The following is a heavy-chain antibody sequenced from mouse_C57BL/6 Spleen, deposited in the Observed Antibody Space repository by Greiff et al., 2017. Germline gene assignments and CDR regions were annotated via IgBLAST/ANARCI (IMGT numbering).Heavy chain of an antibody. CDR1: GVDFSRYW. CDR2: IHPDSSTI. Sequence: GVDFSRYWMSWVRRAPGKGLEWIGEIHPDSSTINYAPSLKDKFIISRDNAKNTLYLQMSKVRSEDTALYYCARALLEAKDYWGQGTSVTVSS. V-gene: IGHV4-1*01. J-gene: IGHJ4*01. CDR3: ARALLEAKDY. D-gene: IGHD2-1*01.